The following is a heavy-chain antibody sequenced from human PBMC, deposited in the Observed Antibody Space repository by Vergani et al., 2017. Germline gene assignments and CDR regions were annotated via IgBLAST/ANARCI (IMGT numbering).Heavy chain of an antibody. V-gene: IGHV4-30-4*01. CDR3: VRSQLGIFDL. D-gene: IGHD7-27*01. J-gene: IGHJ4*02. CDR1: GGPIKSANYY. Sequence: QVQLQESGPRLVKPSQTLSLTCTVSGGPIKSANYYWNSIRQPPGKGLEWIGYNYSSGGTYYNPSLQSRLSISVDTSMNQFSLKLTSVTAADTAVYYCVRSQLGIFDLWGQGALVAVSS. CDR2: NYSSGGT.